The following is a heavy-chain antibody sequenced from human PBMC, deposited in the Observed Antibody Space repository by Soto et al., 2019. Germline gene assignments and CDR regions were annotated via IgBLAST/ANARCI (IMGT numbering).Heavy chain of an antibody. D-gene: IGHD1-26*01. J-gene: IGHJ6*02. CDR1: GYTFTSYG. CDR2: ISAYNGNT. V-gene: IGHV1-18*01. Sequence: ASVKVSCKASGYTFTSYGISWVRQAPGQGLEWMGWISAYNGNTSYAQKLQGRVTMTTDTSTSTAYMELRSLRSDDTAVYYCARDRELVGFRYYYGMDVWGQGTTVTVSS. CDR3: ARDRELVGFRYYYGMDV.